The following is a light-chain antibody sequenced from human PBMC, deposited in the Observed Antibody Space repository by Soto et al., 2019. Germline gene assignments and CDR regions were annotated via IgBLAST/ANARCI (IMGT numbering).Light chain of an antibody. CDR3: QQYNT. Sequence: EIVLTQSPGTLSLSPGERATLSCRASQSVSSSYLAWYQQKPGQAPRLLIYGASSRATGIPDRFSGSGSGTDFTLTISRLEPEDFATYYCQQYNTLGQGTKVDIK. CDR1: QSVSSSY. V-gene: IGKV3-20*01. J-gene: IGKJ1*01. CDR2: GAS.